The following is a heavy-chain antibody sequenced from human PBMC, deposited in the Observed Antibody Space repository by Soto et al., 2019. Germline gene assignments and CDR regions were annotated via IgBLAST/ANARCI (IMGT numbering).Heavy chain of an antibody. CDR2: INPKSGGT. CDR1: GYSFTDYH. J-gene: IGHJ6*02. V-gene: IGHV1-2*04. CDR3: ARGDSTDCSNGVCSFFYNHDMDV. Sequence: ASVKVSCKASGYSFTDYHIHWVRQAPGQGLEWLGRINPKSGGTSTAQKFQGWVSMTTDTSISTASMELTRLTSDDTAIYYCARGDSTDCSNGVCSFFYNHDMDVWGQGTTVTVSS. D-gene: IGHD2-8*01.